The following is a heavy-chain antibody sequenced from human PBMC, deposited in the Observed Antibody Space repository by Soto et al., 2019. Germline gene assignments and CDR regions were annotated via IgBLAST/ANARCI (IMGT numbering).Heavy chain of an antibody. D-gene: IGHD5-18*01. CDR3: ARAKYSYAATS. V-gene: IGHV4-59*01. J-gene: IGHJ4*02. CDR1: GGSISSYY. CDR2: IYYSGST. Sequence: QVQLQESGPGLVKPSETLSLTCTVSGGSISSYYWSWIRQPPGKGLEWIGYIYYSGSTNYNPSLKSRVTISVDTSKNQFSLKLSSVTAADTAVYYCARAKYSYAATSWGQGTLVTVSS.